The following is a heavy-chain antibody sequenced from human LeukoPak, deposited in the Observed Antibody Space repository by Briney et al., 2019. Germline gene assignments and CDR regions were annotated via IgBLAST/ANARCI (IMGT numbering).Heavy chain of an antibody. J-gene: IGHJ6*03. Sequence: SETLSLTCTVSGGSISSYYWSWIRQPPGKGLEWIGYIYYSGSTNYNPSLKSRVTISVDTSKNQFSLKLSSVTAADTAVYYCARAPPVRTDYYYMDVWGKGTTVTVSS. CDR2: IYYSGST. CDR1: GGSISSYY. D-gene: IGHD2-2*01. CDR3: ARAPPVRTDYYYMDV. V-gene: IGHV4-59*01.